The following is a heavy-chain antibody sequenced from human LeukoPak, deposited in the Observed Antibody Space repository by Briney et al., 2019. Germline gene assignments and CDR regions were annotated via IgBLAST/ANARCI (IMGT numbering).Heavy chain of an antibody. CDR1: GFTFSSYW. D-gene: IGHD2-2*01. J-gene: IGHJ3*02. Sequence: GGSLRLSCAASGFTFSSYWITWVRQAPGKGLEWVANINQDGSEKCYVDSVKGRFTISRDNTKNSLSLQMNSLRVEDTAVYYCARGVVVAPRSAFDIWGQGTMVTVSS. V-gene: IGHV3-7*01. CDR3: ARGVVVAPRSAFDI. CDR2: INQDGSEK.